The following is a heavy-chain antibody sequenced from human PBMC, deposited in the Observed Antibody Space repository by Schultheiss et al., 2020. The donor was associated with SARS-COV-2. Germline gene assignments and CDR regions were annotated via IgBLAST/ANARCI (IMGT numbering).Heavy chain of an antibody. D-gene: IGHD3-10*01. V-gene: IGHV3-23*01. CDR1: GFTFSSYA. CDR2: ISGSGGST. J-gene: IGHJ6*02. Sequence: GGSLRLSCAASGFTFSSYAMSWVRQAPGKGLEWVSAISGSGGSTYYADSVKGRFTISRDNSKNTLYLQMNSLRAEDTAVYYCARDFRVRGVKSYGMDVWGQGTTVTVSS. CDR3: ARDFRVRGVKSYGMDV.